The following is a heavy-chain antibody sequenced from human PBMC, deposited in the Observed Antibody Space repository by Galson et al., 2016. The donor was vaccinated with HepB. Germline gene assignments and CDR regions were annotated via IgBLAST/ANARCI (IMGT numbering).Heavy chain of an antibody. J-gene: IGHJ4*02. Sequence: SLRLSCAASGFTFSSYAMHWVRQAPGKGLEWVAVISYDERDKYYADSVRGRFTISRDNSKNTLYLYMNSLRAGDTAVYYCGKHGGFDYWGQGALVTVSS. CDR1: GFTFSSYA. CDR2: ISYDERDK. D-gene: IGHD3-16*01. CDR3: GKHGGFDY. V-gene: IGHV3-30-3*02.